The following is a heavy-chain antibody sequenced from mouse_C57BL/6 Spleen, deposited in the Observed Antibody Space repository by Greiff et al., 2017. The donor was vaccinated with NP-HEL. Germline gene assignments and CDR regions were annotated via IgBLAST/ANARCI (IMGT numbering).Heavy chain of an antibody. J-gene: IGHJ3*01. CDR3: ARVYYGSSYEFAY. CDR2: IHPNSGST. Sequence: VQLQQPGAELVKPGASVKLSCKASGYTFTSYWMHWVKQRPGQGLEWIGMIHPNSGSTNYNEKFKSKATLTVDKSSSTAYMQLSSLTSEDSAVYYCARVYYGSSYEFAYWGQGTLVTVSA. D-gene: IGHD1-1*01. CDR1: GYTFTSYW. V-gene: IGHV1-64*01.